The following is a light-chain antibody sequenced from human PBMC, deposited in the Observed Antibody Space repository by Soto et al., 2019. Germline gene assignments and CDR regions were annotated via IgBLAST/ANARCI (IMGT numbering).Light chain of an antibody. CDR2: STS. Sequence: QTVVTQEPSLTVSPGGTVTLTCASSAGAVTSAYYTNWLQQKPGQAPRALIYSTSEKHSWTPARFSGSLLGGKAALTLSAXXXXXXXXXYCLLYYGGAQVLFGGGTKLTV. CDR3: LLYYGGAQVL. CDR1: AGAVTSAYY. V-gene: IGLV7-43*01. J-gene: IGLJ2*01.